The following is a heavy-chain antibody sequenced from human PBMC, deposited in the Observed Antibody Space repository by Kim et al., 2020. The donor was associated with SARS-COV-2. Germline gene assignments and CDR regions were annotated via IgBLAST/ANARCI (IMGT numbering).Heavy chain of an antibody. J-gene: IGHJ5*02. V-gene: IGHV3-23*01. CDR3: AKDPIAVAGQRWFDP. Sequence: DSVKGRFTISRDNPKNTLYLQMNSLRAEDTAVYYCAKDPIAVAGQRWFDPWGQGTLVTVSS. D-gene: IGHD6-19*01.